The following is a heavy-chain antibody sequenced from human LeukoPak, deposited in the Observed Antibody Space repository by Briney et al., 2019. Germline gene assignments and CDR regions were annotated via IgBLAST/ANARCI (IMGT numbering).Heavy chain of an antibody. V-gene: IGHV3-48*03. Sequence: GGSLRLSCEASGFTVRSYEMNWVRQAPGKGLEWVSYISSGGSTIYYADSVKGRFTISRDNAKNSLYLQMNSLRAEDTVVYYCARDLVGATRDYWGQGTLVTVSS. CDR2: ISSGGSTI. J-gene: IGHJ4*02. CDR3: ARDLVGATRDY. D-gene: IGHD1-26*01. CDR1: GFTVRSYE.